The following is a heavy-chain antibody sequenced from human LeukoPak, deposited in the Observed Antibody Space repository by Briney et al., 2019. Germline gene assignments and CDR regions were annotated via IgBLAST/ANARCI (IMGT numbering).Heavy chain of an antibody. D-gene: IGHD1-26*01. CDR3: AKDQSPPNIVGATENAFDI. J-gene: IGHJ3*02. V-gene: IGHV3-23*01. CDR2: ISGSGGST. CDR1: GFTFSSYA. Sequence: LPGGSLRLSCAASGFTFSSYAMSWVRQAPGKGLEWVSAISGSGGSTYYADSVKGRFTISRDNSKNTLYLQMNSLRAEDTAVYYCAKDQSPPNIVGATENAFDIWGQGTMVTVSS.